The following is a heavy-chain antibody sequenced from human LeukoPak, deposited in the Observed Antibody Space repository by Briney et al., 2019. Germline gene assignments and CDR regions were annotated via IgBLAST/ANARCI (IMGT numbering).Heavy chain of an antibody. Sequence: PGGSLRLSCAASGFXFSSYWISWVRQAPGKGLEWVANIKQDGREKYYVDSVKGRFTISRDNAKSSLYLQMNTLRAEDTAVYYCAREVGATNAFDIWGQGTMVTVSS. D-gene: IGHD1-26*01. V-gene: IGHV3-7*04. CDR3: AREVGATNAFDI. CDR1: GFXFSSYW. J-gene: IGHJ3*02. CDR2: IKQDGREK.